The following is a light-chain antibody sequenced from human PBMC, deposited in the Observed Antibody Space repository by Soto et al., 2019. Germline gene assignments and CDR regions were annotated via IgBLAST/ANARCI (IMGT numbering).Light chain of an antibody. CDR3: AAWDDSLNGLV. CDR2: TNS. CDR1: SSNIGSNT. V-gene: IGLV1-44*01. Sequence: QSVLTQPPSASGTPGQRVTISCSGSSSNIGSNTVKWYQHLPGTAPKPLIYTNSQRPSGVPDRFSGSKSGTSASLAISGLQSEDEADYYCAAWDDSLNGLVFGTGTKLTVL. J-gene: IGLJ1*01.